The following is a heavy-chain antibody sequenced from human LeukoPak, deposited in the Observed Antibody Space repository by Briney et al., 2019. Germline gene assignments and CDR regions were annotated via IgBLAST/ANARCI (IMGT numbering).Heavy chain of an antibody. V-gene: IGHV1-2*04. J-gene: IGHJ3*02. D-gene: IGHD3-16*02. CDR2: INPNSGGR. CDR1: GYTFTGYY. Sequence: GASVNVSCKASGYTFTGYYMHWVRQAPGQVLEWMGLINPNSGGRNYAQKFQGWVTMTRETSISTAYMERSRLRSDDTAVYYCARNPYDYVWGSYRYHAFDIWGQGTMVTVSS. CDR3: ARNPYDYVWGSYRYHAFDI.